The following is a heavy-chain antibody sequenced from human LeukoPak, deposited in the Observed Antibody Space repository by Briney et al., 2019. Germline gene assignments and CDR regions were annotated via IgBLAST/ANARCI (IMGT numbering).Heavy chain of an antibody. CDR2: INSDGRST. CDR1: GITFSSYW. D-gene: IGHD4-23*01. Sequence: GGSLRLSCAGSGITFSSYWMHWVRQAPGKGLVWVSRINSDGRSTNYADSVKGRFTISRDNAKNTLYLQMNSLRAEGTAVYYRARSAYPGNSVIEDWGRGTLVTVSS. CDR3: ARSAYPGNSVIED. V-gene: IGHV3-74*01. J-gene: IGHJ4*02.